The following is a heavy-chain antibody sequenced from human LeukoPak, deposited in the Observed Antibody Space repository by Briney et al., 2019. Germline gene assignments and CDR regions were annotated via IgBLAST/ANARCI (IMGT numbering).Heavy chain of an antibody. Sequence: SGGSLRLSCAASGFTFSSYAMSWVRQAPGKGLEWVSAISGSGGSTYYADSVKGRFTISRDNSKNTLYLQMNSLRAEDTAVYYCARDRFGEQWLALYYYGMDVWGQGTTVTVSS. CDR3: ARDRFGEQWLALYYYGMDV. CDR2: ISGSGGST. D-gene: IGHD6-19*01. J-gene: IGHJ6*02. V-gene: IGHV3-23*01. CDR1: GFTFSSYA.